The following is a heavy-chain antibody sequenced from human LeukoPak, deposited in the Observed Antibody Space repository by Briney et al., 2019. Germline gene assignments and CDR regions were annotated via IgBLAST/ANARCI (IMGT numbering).Heavy chain of an antibody. CDR1: GFTFSNHW. CDR2: IDERGSNA. D-gene: IGHD2-21*01. V-gene: IGHV3-74*03. J-gene: IGHJ4*02. Sequence: GGSLRLSCAASGFTFSNHWMHCVRQAPGKSLVWVSRIDERGSNAMYADSVKGRFSISRDNAKNTVNLQMNSLRAEDTGVYYCIRDEALWRLDYWGQGTLVTVSS. CDR3: IRDEALWRLDY.